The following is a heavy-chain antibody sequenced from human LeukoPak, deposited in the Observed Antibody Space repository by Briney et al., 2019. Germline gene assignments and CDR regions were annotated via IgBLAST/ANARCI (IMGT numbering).Heavy chain of an antibody. CDR3: ARGFPYYYGSGMREYYMDV. CDR2: IRYDGSNK. V-gene: IGHV3-30*02. Sequence: GGSLRLSCAASGFTFSSYGMHWVRQAPGKGLEWVAFIRYDGSNKYFADSVKGRFTISRENAKNSLYLQMNSLRAEDTAVYYCARGFPYYYGSGMREYYMDVWGKGTTVTISS. J-gene: IGHJ6*03. CDR1: GFTFSSYG. D-gene: IGHD3-10*01.